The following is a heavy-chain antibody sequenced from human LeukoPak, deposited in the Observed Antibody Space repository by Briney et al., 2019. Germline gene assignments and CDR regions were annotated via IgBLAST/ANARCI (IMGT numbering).Heavy chain of an antibody. J-gene: IGHJ4*02. V-gene: IGHV4-4*07. Sequence: SETLSLTCTVSGGSISSYYWSWIRQPAGKGLEWIGRIYNSGSTTYNPSLKSRVTMSVDTSKNQFSLKLSSVTAADTAVYYCAKDSGRYLSYQHLFDYWGQGTLVTVSS. CDR1: GGSISSYY. CDR3: AKDSGRYLSYQHLFDY. CDR2: IYNSGST. D-gene: IGHD1-26*01.